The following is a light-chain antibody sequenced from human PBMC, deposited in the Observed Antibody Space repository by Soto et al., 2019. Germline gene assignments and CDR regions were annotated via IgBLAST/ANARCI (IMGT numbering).Light chain of an antibody. Sequence: QSVLTQSPSASGSPGQSVTISCTGTSCDVGNYEYVSWYQQHPGKAPKLMIYEVSKRPSGVPDRFSGSKSGNTASLTVSGLQVEDEADYYCSSYAGSNLWVFGGGTKLTVL. CDR3: SSYAGSNLWV. V-gene: IGLV2-8*01. CDR2: EVS. CDR1: SCDVGNYEY. J-gene: IGLJ3*02.